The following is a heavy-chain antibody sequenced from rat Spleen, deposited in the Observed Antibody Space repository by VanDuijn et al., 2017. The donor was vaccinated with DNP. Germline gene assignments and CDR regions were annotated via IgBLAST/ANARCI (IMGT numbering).Heavy chain of an antibody. CDR3: SRWNSGHFDY. J-gene: IGHJ2*01. CDR2: IRYDGGST. V-gene: IGHV5-22*01. Sequence: EVQLVESGGDLVQPGRSLKLFCAASGFTFSDYYMAWVRQAPTKGLEWVAYIRYDGGSTKYGDSVKGRFTISRDNAKNTLDLQMNSLRSEDMATYYCSRWNSGHFDYWGQGVMVPVSS. CDR1: GFTFSDYY. D-gene: IGHD4-3*01.